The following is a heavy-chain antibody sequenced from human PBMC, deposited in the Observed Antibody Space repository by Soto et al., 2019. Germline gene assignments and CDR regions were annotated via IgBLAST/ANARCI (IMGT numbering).Heavy chain of an antibody. CDR2: IYYSGTT. CDR1: GGSISSGGYY. V-gene: IGHV4-31*03. Sequence: SETVSLTCSVSGGSISSGGYYWSWIRQHPGKGLECLGYIYYSGTTYYNPSLKSRLTISVDTPENQFSLKLTSVTAADTAVYYCARVAYYYFYMDVWGKGTTVTVSS. J-gene: IGHJ6*03. CDR3: ARVAYYYFYMDV.